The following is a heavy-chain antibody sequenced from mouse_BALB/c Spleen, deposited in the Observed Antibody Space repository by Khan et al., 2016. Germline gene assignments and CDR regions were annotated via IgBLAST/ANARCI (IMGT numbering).Heavy chain of an antibody. D-gene: IGHD2-2*01. CDR3: ASPYGDDAWFAY. Sequence: QVQLQQSGAELAKPGASVKMSCKASGYTFTSYWMHWVKQRPGQGLEWIGYINPSTGYTEYNQKFKDKATLTADKSSSPAYMQMSSLTSEDSAVYDCASPYGDDAWFAYWGQGTLVTVSA. CDR2: INPSTGYT. CDR1: GYTFTSYW. V-gene: IGHV1-7*01. J-gene: IGHJ3*01.